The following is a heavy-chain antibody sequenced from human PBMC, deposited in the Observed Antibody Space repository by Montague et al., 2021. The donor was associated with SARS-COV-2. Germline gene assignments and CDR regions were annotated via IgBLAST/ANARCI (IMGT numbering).Heavy chain of an antibody. V-gene: IGHV2-5*02. CDR2: IYWDDDK. J-gene: IGHJ6*02. CDR1: GFSLSTSGVG. Sequence: PALVKPTQTLTLTCTFSGFSLSTSGVGVGWIRQPPGKAPEWLALIYWDDDKRYSPSLKSRLTITKDTSKNQVVLTMTNMDPVDTATYYCAHSRITMVRGVINYYGMDVWGQGTTVTVSS. CDR3: AHSRITMVRGVINYYGMDV. D-gene: IGHD3-10*01.